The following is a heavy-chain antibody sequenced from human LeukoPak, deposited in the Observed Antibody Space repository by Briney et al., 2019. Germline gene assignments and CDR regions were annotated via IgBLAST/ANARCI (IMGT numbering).Heavy chain of an antibody. V-gene: IGHV3-23*01. J-gene: IGHJ4*02. Sequence: WGSLRLSCAASGFTFSTYAMTWVRQAPGKGLEWVSLISGTGGSTYYADSVKGRFTISRDNSKNTLYLQMNSLRAEDTAVYYCAKGVVVAPDVTPFDYWGQGTLVTVSS. CDR1: GFTFSTYA. CDR3: AKGVVVAPDVTPFDY. CDR2: ISGTGGST. D-gene: IGHD2-2*01.